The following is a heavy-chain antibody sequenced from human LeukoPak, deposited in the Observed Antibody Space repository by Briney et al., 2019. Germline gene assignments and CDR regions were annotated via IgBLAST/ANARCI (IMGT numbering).Heavy chain of an antibody. CDR2: IRHDGNKK. J-gene: IGHJ3*02. CDR1: GFTFSDYG. D-gene: IGHD2-15*01. V-gene: IGHV3-30*02. Sequence: GGSLRLSCGASGFTFSDYGMHWVRQAPGKGLEWVAFIRHDGNKKYFADSMKGRFTISRDNAKNSLYLQMNSLRAEDTAVYYCARAHCSGRGCYQRYDGFDIWGQGTVVTVSS. CDR3: ARAHCSGRGCYQRYDGFDI.